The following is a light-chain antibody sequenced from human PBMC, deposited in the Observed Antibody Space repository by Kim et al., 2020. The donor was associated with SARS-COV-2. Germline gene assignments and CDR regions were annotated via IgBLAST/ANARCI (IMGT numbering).Light chain of an antibody. J-gene: IGLJ3*02. Sequence: KVTLSCSGSRSNIGVNSVSWYQHLPGIAPKLLIYDNDKRPSGIPDRFSGSKSGTSATLDITGLQTGDEADYYCGTWDASLSAGGVFGGGTKVTVL. CDR2: DND. CDR1: RSNIGVNS. CDR3: GTWDASLSAGGV. V-gene: IGLV1-51*01.